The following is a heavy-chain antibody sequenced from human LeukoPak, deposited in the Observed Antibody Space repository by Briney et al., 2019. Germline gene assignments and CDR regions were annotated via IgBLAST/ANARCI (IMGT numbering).Heavy chain of an antibody. D-gene: IGHD5-18*01. CDR3: ATDVGYSYGSFDY. J-gene: IGHJ4*02. V-gene: IGHV4-4*07. CDR2: IYSSGST. CDR1: GDSISSYF. Sequence: PSETLSLTCTVSGDSISSYFWTWIRQPAGKGLEWIGRIYSSGSTNYNPSLKSRVTMSVDTSKNQFSLKLSSVTAADTALYYCATDVGYSYGSFDYWGQGTLVTVSS.